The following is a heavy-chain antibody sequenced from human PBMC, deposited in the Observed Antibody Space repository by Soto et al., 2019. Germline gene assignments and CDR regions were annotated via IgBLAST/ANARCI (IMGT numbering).Heavy chain of an antibody. CDR1: GFTFSSYG. CDR2: ISYDGSNK. CDR3: AKDQWSSSWPNWFDP. D-gene: IGHD6-13*01. J-gene: IGHJ5*02. Sequence: GGSLRLSCAASGFTFSSYGMHWVRQAPGKGLEWVAVISYDGSNKYYADSVKGRFTISRDNSKNTPYLQMNSLRAEDTAVYYCAKDQWSSSWPNWFDPWGQGTLVTVSS. V-gene: IGHV3-30*18.